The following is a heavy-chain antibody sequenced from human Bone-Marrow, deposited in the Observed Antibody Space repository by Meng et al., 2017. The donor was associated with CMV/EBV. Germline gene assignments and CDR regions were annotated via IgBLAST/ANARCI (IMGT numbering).Heavy chain of an antibody. D-gene: IGHD4-11*01. J-gene: IGHJ1*01. CDR1: GYTFTSYY. V-gene: IGHV1-46*01. CDR2: INPSGGST. CDR3: ARDRGRGTTVPE. Sequence: ASVNVSCKASGYTFTSYYMHWVRQAPGQGLEWMGIINPSGGSTSYAQKFQGRVTMTRDTSTSTVYMELSSLRSEDTAVYYCARDRGRGTTVPEWGQGTLVTVSS.